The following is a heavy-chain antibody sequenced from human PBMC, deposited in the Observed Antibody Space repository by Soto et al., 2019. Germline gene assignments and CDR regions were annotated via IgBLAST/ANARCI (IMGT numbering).Heavy chain of an antibody. J-gene: IGHJ6*02. D-gene: IGHD1-26*01. CDR3: AKVSLGALTFTDYYYYGLDV. CDR2: ISGGGGST. Sequence: PGGSVRLSCAASGFTFSTYAMNWVRQAPGKGLEWVSAISGGGGSTYYADSVKGRVTISRDNSKNTLYLQMNSLRAEDTAVYYCAKVSLGALTFTDYYYYGLDVWGQGTTVTVSS. CDR1: GFTFSTYA. V-gene: IGHV3-23*01.